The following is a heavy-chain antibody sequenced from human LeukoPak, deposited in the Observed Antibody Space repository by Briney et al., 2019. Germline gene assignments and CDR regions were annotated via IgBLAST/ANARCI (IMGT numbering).Heavy chain of an antibody. CDR1: GGSISNFY. CDR3: ARTWNYYMDV. CDR2: IFYSGST. D-gene: IGHD1-1*01. J-gene: IGHJ6*03. Sequence: PSETLSLTCTVSGGSISNFYWGWVRQPPGKGLEWVGYIFYSGSTTYNPSLTSRVTISVDTSKNQFSLKLNSVTAADTAVYYCARTWNYYMDVWGKGTTVTVSS. V-gene: IGHV4-59*01.